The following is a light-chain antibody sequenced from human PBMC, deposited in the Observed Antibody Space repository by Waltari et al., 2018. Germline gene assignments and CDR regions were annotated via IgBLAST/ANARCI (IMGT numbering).Light chain of an antibody. J-gene: IGLJ3*02. CDR2: EVT. CDR3: SSYAGGSSLM. V-gene: IGLV2-8*01. CDR1: STDVEGYDP. Sequence: QSALTQPPSASGSPGQSITISCTGISTDVEGYDPVFRYHQPPGKAPKLLIYEVTKRPSGVPDRFSGSKSDNTASLAVSGLQAEDEADYYCSSYAGGSSLMFGGGTKLTVL.